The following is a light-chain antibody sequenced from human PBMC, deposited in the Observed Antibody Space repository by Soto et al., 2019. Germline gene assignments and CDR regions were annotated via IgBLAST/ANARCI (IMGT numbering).Light chain of an antibody. CDR3: QQYNNYPLT. CDR2: DAS. CDR1: QSISSW. Sequence: DIQMPQSPSTLSAFVGDRVTITCRASQSISSWLAWYQQKPGKAPKLLIYDASSLESGVPSRFSGSGSGTEFTLTISSLQPDDFATYYCQQYNNYPLTFGGGTKVDIK. J-gene: IGKJ4*01. V-gene: IGKV1-5*01.